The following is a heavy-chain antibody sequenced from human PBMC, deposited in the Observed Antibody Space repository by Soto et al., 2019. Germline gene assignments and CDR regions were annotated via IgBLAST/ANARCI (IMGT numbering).Heavy chain of an antibody. D-gene: IGHD6-19*01. CDR3: ARRWRSSGWSKLNWFPP. CDR2: IYYSGST. J-gene: IGHJ5*02. Sequence: GFIRLQPGKGLEWIGSIYYSGSTYYNPSLKSRVTISVDTSKNQFSLKLSSVAAADTAVYYCARRWRSSGWSKLNWFPPWGQGTLVTVS. V-gene: IGHV4-39*01.